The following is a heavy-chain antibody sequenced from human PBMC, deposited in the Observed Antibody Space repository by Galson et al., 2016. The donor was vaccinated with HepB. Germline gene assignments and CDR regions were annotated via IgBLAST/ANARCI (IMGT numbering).Heavy chain of an antibody. Sequence: SLRLSCAVSGVTLTGSAMHWVRQAPGKGLEWVGRVRSKVNDYATGYGASVKGRCTISRDDSMNMAYLEMNSLKTEDTAVYYCIRLEIGTVITTDYWGPGTLVTVSS. V-gene: IGHV3-73*01. CDR3: IRLEIGTVITTDY. D-gene: IGHD4-23*01. J-gene: IGHJ4*02. CDR2: VRSKVNDYAT. CDR1: GVTLTGSA.